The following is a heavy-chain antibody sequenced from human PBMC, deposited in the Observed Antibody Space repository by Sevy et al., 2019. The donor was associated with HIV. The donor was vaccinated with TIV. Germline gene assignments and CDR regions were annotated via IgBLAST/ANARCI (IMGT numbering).Heavy chain of an antibody. CDR2: ISYDGSNK. Sequence: GGSLRLSCAASGFTFSSYAMHWVRQAPGKGLEWVAVISYDGSNKYYADSVKGRFTISRDNSKNTLYLRMNSLRAEDTAVYYCARGIVVVAATWYYGMDVWGQGTTVTVSS. V-gene: IGHV3-30*04. D-gene: IGHD2-15*01. CDR3: ARGIVVVAATWYYGMDV. CDR1: GFTFSSYA. J-gene: IGHJ6*02.